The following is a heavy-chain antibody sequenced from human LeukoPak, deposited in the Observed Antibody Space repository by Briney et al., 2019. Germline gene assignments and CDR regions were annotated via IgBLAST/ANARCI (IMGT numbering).Heavy chain of an antibody. D-gene: IGHD1-1*01. CDR2: SIPSFGTA. V-gene: IGHV1-69*13. Sequence: SVKVSCKASGGTFSSYAISGVRQAPGRGREWVGGSIPSFGTANYAQRFQGRVTITAEESTSTASIDLTTLRSEDQADYYCASHAPPGTEGSGLHVWGQGTTVTVSS. CDR1: GGTFSSYA. J-gene: IGHJ6*02. CDR3: ASHAPPGTEGSGLHV.